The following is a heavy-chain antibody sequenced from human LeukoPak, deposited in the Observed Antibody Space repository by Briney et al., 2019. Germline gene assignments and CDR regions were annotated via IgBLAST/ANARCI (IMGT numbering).Heavy chain of an antibody. J-gene: IGHJ4*02. CDR1: GYTFTSYY. CDR3: ARGITMVRGVITLDY. V-gene: IGHV1-18*04. CDR2: ISAYNGNT. Sequence: ASVKVSCKASGYTFTSYYMHWVRLAPGHGLEWMGWISAYNGNTNYAQKLQGRVTMTTDTSTSTAYMELRSLRSDDTAVYYCARGITMVRGVITLDYWGQGTLVTVSS. D-gene: IGHD3-10*01.